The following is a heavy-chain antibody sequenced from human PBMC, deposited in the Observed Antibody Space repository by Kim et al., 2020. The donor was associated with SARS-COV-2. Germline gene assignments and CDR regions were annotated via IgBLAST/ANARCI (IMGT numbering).Heavy chain of an antibody. J-gene: IGHJ4*02. V-gene: IGHV1-3*01. D-gene: IGHD3-9*01. CDR3: ARGVTGYYLFDY. Sequence: QSFQGGLTFTRDTSATTVYMELSSLTSEDTAVYYCARGVTGYYLFDYWGQGTLVTVSS.